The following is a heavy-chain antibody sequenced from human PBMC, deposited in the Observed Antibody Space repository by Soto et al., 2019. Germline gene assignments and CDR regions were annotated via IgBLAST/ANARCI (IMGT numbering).Heavy chain of an antibody. D-gene: IGHD5-12*01. CDR3: ASRFVDSATGYFDR. Sequence: QLQLQESGSGLLRPSQTLSLTCLVSGGSIINGNYSWTWIRQPPGKALEWIGYIYHSGSTYYNPYLRRRVTLSVDSSNNQFSLNMKSMTAADTAVYYCASRFVDSATGYFDRWGQGTLVTVSS. CDR2: IYHSGST. CDR1: GGSIINGNYS. V-gene: IGHV4-30-2*01. J-gene: IGHJ4*02.